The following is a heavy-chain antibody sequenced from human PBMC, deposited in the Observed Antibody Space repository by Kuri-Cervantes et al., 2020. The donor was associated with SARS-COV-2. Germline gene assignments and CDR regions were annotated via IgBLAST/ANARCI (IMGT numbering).Heavy chain of an antibody. D-gene: IGHD6-13*01. J-gene: IGHJ3*02. CDR1: GYTFTSYY. Sequence: ASVKVFCKASGYTFTSYYMHWVRQAPGQGLEWMGIINPSGGSTSYAQKFQGRVTMTRDTSTSTVYMELSSLRSEDTAVYYCARTRIAAAGTDAFDIWGQGTMVTVSS. CDR3: ARTRIAAAGTDAFDI. CDR2: INPSGGST. V-gene: IGHV1-46*01.